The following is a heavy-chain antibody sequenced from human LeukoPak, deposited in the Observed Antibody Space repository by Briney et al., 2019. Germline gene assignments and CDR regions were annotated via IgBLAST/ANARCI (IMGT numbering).Heavy chain of an antibody. D-gene: IGHD2-2*01. CDR3: ARDRIVVVPAATQTFYYYYGMDV. Sequence: ASVNVSCKASGYTFTSYAMNWVRQAPGQGLEWMGWINTNTGNPTYAQGFTGRFVFSLDTSVSTAYLQISSLKAEDTAVYYCARDRIVVVPAATQTFYYYYGMDVWGQGTTVTVSS. CDR1: GYTFTSYA. CDR2: INTNTGNP. J-gene: IGHJ6*02. V-gene: IGHV7-4-1*02.